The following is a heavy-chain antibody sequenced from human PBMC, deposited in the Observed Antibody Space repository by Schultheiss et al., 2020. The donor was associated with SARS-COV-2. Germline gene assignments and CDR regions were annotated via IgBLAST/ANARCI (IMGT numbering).Heavy chain of an antibody. J-gene: IGHJ1*01. CDR1: GFTFRTYA. CDR2: ISYDGSNK. Sequence: GGSLRLSCAASGFTFRTYAMHWVRQAPGKGLEWVAVISYDGSNKYYADSVKGRFTISRDNSKNTLYLQMNSLRAEDTAVYYCARDWDIALESGGEYFQHWGQGTLVTVSS. V-gene: IGHV3-30*01. D-gene: IGHD2-8*01. CDR3: ARDWDIALESGGEYFQH.